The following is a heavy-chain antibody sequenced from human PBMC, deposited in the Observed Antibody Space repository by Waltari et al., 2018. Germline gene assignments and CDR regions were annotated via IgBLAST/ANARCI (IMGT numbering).Heavy chain of an antibody. J-gene: IGHJ4*02. V-gene: IGHV4-31*03. CDR2: IYSSGTT. CDR3: AVPLTRYGSFDH. CDR1: GGSISSSNYY. D-gene: IGHD5-18*01. Sequence: QVQLQESGPGLVKPSQTLSLTCTVPGGSISSSNYYWSWIRQHPGKGLEWIGFIYSSGTTYYSPSLRSRVIISVDTSKNQFSLKLNSVTAADTAVYYCAVPLTRYGSFDHWGQGTLVTVSS.